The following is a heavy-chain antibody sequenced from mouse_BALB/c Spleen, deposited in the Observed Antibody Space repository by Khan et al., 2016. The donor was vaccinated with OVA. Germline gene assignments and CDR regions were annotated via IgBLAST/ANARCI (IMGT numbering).Heavy chain of an antibody. D-gene: IGHD1-1*01. V-gene: IGHV5-9-3*01. CDR1: GFTFSGYA. CDR2: ISSGDSYT. CDR3: ARPPITTIVATSYWFFDV. Sequence: EVQLLETGGDLVKPGGSLKLSCAASGFTFSGYALSWVRQTPEKRLEWVATISSGDSYTYYPDSVKGRFTISRDNVKNTLYLQMSSLRSEDTAMYYCARPPITTIVATSYWFFDVWGAGTTVTVSS. J-gene: IGHJ1*01.